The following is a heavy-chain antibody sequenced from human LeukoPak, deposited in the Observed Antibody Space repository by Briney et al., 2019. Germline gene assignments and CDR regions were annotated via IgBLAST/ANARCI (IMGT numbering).Heavy chain of an antibody. V-gene: IGHV4-30-4*01. CDR2: IYYTGNI. D-gene: IGHD6-13*01. J-gene: IGHJ3*02. CDR1: GASFSSNDHS. CDR3: ANNSSSWYGDAFDI. Sequence: SETLSLTCAVFGASFSSNDHSWSWIRQTPEKGLEWIGYIYYTGNIYYNPSLKSRVTISVDTSKNQFSLKLSSVTAADTAVYYCANNSSSWYGDAFDIWGQGTMVTVSS.